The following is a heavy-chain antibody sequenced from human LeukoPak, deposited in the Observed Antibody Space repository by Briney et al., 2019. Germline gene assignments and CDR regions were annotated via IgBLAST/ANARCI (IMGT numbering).Heavy chain of an antibody. J-gene: IGHJ4*02. CDR3: AKGHRSSSSFFDS. Sequence: GGSLRLSCAAFSGFAMSWVRQAPGKGLEWVSAINGRGDDTYYPDSVKGRFTISRDHSNNTLYLQMNSLRAEDTAVYYCAKGHRSSSSFFDSWGQGILVTVSS. V-gene: IGHV3-23*01. D-gene: IGHD6-19*01. CDR2: INGRGDDT. CDR1: SGFA.